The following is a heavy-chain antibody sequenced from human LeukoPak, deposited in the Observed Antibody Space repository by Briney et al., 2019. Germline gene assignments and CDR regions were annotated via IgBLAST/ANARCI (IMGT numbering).Heavy chain of an antibody. J-gene: IGHJ3*02. V-gene: IGHV4-59*08. D-gene: IGHD2-2*01. Sequence: SETLSLPCTVSGDSLSGFYWSWIRHPPGSGLEWVVYIFYSGNTKYNPSLKRRLTLSVDTSKKQCSPRLSTVTAADTAVYYCARLPCAGYCSSTSCYALGAFDIWGRGTLVTVSS. CDR1: GDSLSGFY. CDR3: ARLPCAGYCSSTSCYALGAFDI. CDR2: IFYSGNT.